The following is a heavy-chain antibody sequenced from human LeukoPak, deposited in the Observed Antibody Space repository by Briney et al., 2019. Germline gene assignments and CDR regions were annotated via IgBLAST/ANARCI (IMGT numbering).Heavy chain of an antibody. J-gene: IGHJ4*02. CDR2: INPDNGDT. CDR3: ARVYYAFDY. CDR1: GYTFTQYY. V-gene: IGHV1-2*02. Sequence: AASVKVSCKTSGYTFTQYYLHCVRQAPGQGREWMGWINPDNGDTHYAQRFMGRVTMTRDTSLSAASLELSRLRSDDTAVYYCARVYYAFDYWGQGTLLTVSS. D-gene: IGHD1-26*01.